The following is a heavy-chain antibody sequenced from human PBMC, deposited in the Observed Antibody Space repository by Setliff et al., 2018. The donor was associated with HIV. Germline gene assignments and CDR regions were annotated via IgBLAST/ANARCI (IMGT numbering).Heavy chain of an antibody. J-gene: IGHJ5*02. Sequence: ASVKVSCKATGYTFINYAMNWVRQAPGQGLEWMGWINTQSGSPTYAQAFTGRFVFSVETSVTTEYLQYSGLKADETDVYYFARALSGEYGGDLNWLVPWGQGTLVTVSS. CDR2: INTQSGSP. CDR1: GYTFINYA. D-gene: IGHD4-17*01. CDR3: ARALSGEYGGDLNWLVP. V-gene: IGHV7-4-1*02.